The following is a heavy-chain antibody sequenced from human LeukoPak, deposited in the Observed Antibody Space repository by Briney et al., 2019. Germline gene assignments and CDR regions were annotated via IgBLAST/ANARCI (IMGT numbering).Heavy chain of an antibody. J-gene: IGHJ4*02. D-gene: IGHD6-6*01. Sequence: GASVKVSCKASGYTFTGHYIHLVRQAHGQGLEWMGRINPNSGDTNYAQKFQGRVTVTRDTSISTAYMELTRLTYDDTAVYYCARARVSVSPSSDYWGQGTLVTVSS. CDR3: ARARVSVSPSSDY. CDR1: GYTFTGHY. V-gene: IGHV1-2*06. CDR2: INPNSGDT.